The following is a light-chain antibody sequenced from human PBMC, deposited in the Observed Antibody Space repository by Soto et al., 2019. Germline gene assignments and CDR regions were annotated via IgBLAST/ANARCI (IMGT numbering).Light chain of an antibody. J-gene: IGKJ4*01. CDR1: QNVANN. CDR3: QQYYQWGLS. CDR2: ASS. Sequence: TQSPATLSVSPGEGVTLSCRASQNVANNLAWYQQKPGQAPRLLIYASSTRATCIPATFSGSGYGTQFSLPISSLQSEDSAVYYCQQYYQWGLSFGGGT. V-gene: IGKV3D-15*01.